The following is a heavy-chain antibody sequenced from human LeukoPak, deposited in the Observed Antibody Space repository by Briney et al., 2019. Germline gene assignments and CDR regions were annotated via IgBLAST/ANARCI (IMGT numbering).Heavy chain of an antibody. V-gene: IGHV3-30*18. CDR1: GFTFSRYT. D-gene: IGHD4-17*01. CDR2: ISYDGRNK. Sequence: QPGGSLRLSCAASGFTFSRYTMHWVRQAPGKGLEWVAVISYDGRNKYYADSVKGRFTISRDNSKNTLYLQMNSLRAEDTAVYYCAKPPDRGDYISPFDYWGQGTLLTVSS. CDR3: AKPPDRGDYISPFDY. J-gene: IGHJ4*02.